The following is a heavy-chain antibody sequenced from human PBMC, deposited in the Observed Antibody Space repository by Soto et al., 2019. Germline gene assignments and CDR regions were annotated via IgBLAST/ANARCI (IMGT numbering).Heavy chain of an antibody. CDR2: ISSSSSYI. CDR3: ARAAIVGATSYGMDV. J-gene: IGHJ6*02. CDR1: GFTFSSYS. D-gene: IGHD1-26*01. Sequence: PGGSLRLSCAVSGFTFSSYSMNWVRQAPGKGLEWVSSISSSSSYIYYADSVKGRFTISRDNAKNSLYLQMNSLRAEDTAVYYCARAAIVGATSYGMDVWGQGTTVTVSS. V-gene: IGHV3-21*01.